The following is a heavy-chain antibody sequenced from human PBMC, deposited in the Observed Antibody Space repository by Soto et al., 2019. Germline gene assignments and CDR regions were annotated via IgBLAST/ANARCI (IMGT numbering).Heavy chain of an antibody. D-gene: IGHD1-1*01. CDR3: TTQGFGILHGLVDV. J-gene: IGHJ6*02. CDR1: GGSISSSSYY. CDR2: IYYSGST. V-gene: IGHV4-30-4*08. Sequence: SETLSLTCTVSGGSISSSSYYWGWIRQPPGKGLEWIGYIYYSGSTYYNPSLKSRVTISVDTSKNQFSLKLSSVTAADTAIYYCTTQGFGILHGLVDVWGQGTTVTVSS.